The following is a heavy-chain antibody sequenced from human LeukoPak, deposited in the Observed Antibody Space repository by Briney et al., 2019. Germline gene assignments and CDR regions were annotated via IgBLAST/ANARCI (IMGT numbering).Heavy chain of an antibody. CDR1: GYSFTSYW. J-gene: IGHJ6*03. D-gene: IGHD2-2*01. CDR2: IYPGDSDT. CDR3: ARTYCSSTTCYPYYMDV. V-gene: IGHV5-51*01. Sequence: GESLKISCKGSGYSFTSYWIGWVRQMPGKGLKWMGIIYPGDSDTRYSPSFQGQVTISADKSISTAYLQWSSLKASDTAMYYCARTYCSSTTCYPYYMDVWGKGTTVTVSS.